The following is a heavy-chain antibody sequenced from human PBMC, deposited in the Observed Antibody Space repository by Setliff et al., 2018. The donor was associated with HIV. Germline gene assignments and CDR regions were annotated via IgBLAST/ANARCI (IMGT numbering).Heavy chain of an antibody. J-gene: IGHJ4*02. CDR2: ISVYNGNT. CDR3: TRESRVWGSGRGYFDY. D-gene: IGHD3-16*01. CDR1: GYIFTSYG. V-gene: IGHV1-18*01. Sequence: GASVKVSCKASGYIFTSYGISWVRQAPGQGLEWMGWISVYNGNTNYAEKIQGRVTITSDTSTSTAYMELRSLISDDTAVYYCTRESRVWGSGRGYFDYWGQGTLVTVSS.